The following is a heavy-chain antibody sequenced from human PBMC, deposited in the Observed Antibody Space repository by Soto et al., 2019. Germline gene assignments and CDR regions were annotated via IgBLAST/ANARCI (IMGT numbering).Heavy chain of an antibody. D-gene: IGHD2-2*02. J-gene: IGHJ6*02. Sequence: GGSLRLSCAASGFTFSSYSMNWVRQAPGKGLECVSSISSSSSYIYYADSVKGRFTISRDNAKNSLYLQMNSLRAEDTAVYYCARDSVGYCSSTSCYIKGVNYYYYGMDVWGQGTTVTVSS. V-gene: IGHV3-21*01. CDR3: ARDSVGYCSSTSCYIKGVNYYYYGMDV. CDR1: GFTFSSYS. CDR2: ISSSSSYI.